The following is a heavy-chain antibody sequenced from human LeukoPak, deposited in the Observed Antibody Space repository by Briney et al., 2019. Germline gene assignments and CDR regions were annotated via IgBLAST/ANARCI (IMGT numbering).Heavy chain of an antibody. J-gene: IGHJ4*02. CDR1: GGSISSGSYY. V-gene: IGHV4-61*02. CDR2: IYTSGST. CDR3: ARTRVDPYYFDY. Sequence: SETLSLTCTVSGGSISSGSYYWSWIRQPAGKGLEWIGRIYTSGSTNYNSSLKSRVTISVDTSKNQFSLKLSSVTAADTAVYYCARTRVDPYYFDYWGQGTLVTVSS.